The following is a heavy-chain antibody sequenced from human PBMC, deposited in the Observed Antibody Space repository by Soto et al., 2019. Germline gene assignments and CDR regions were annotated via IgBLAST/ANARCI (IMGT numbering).Heavy chain of an antibody. Sequence: GGSLRLSCAASGFTFSSYSMNWVRQAPGKGLEWVSYISSSSSTIYYADSVKGRFTISRDNAKNSLYLQMNSLRDEDTAVYYCARRKVTYYDILTGPREGMDVWGQGTTVTVSS. CDR1: GFTFSSYS. J-gene: IGHJ6*02. CDR2: ISSSSSTI. V-gene: IGHV3-48*02. D-gene: IGHD3-9*01. CDR3: ARRKVTYYDILTGPREGMDV.